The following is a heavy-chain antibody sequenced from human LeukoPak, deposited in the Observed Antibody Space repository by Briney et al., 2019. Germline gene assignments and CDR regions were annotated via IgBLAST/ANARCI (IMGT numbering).Heavy chain of an antibody. V-gene: IGHV5-51*01. Sequence: GESLKISCQASGYIFATYWIAWVRQLPGKGLECMGRIFPGYSDAKYSASFQGHDIIAADKFTSTAYLQWSSLNDSDTAMYYCARLGYTNSQGDFWGQGTLVTVSS. CDR2: IFPGYSDA. D-gene: IGHD5-12*01. J-gene: IGHJ4*02. CDR1: GYIFATYW. CDR3: ARLGYTNSQGDF.